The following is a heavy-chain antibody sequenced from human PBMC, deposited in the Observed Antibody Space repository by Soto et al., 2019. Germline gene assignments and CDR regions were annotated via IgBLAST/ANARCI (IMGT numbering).Heavy chain of an antibody. D-gene: IGHD3-10*01. CDR3: AKTLGFGELFYYYGMDV. J-gene: IGHJ6*02. Sequence: GSLRLSCAASGFTFSSYGMHWVRQAPGKGLEWVAVISYDGSNKYYADSVKGRFTIPRDNSKNTLYLQMNSLRAEDTAVYYCAKTLGFGELFYYYGMDVWGQGTTVTVSS. CDR2: ISYDGSNK. CDR1: GFTFSSYG. V-gene: IGHV3-30*18.